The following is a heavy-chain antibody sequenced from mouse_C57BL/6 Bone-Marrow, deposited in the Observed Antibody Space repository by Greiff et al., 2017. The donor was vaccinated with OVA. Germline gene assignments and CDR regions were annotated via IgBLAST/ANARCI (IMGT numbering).Heavy chain of an antibody. Sequence: EVQLVESGGDLVKPGGSLKLSCAASGFTFSSYGMSWVRQTPDKRLEWVATISSGGSYTYYPDSVKGRFTISRDNAKNTLYLQMSSLKSEDTAMYYCARHASTVAWYFDVWGTGTTVTVSS. J-gene: IGHJ1*03. CDR3: ARHASTVAWYFDV. CDR1: GFTFSSYG. V-gene: IGHV5-6*01. CDR2: ISSGGSYT. D-gene: IGHD1-1*01.